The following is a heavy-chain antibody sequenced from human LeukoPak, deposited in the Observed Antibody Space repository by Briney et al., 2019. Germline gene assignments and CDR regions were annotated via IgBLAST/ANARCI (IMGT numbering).Heavy chain of an antibody. Sequence: GGSLRLSCTASEFTFTMYWMSWVRQAPGKGLEWVANINQGGSEKYYVDSVNGRFTISRDNAKDSLYLQMNSLRAEDTAVYYCARGRYDVLAGYQPPYFDYWGQGTLVTVSS. CDR3: ARGRYDVLAGYQPPYFDY. CDR1: EFTFTMYW. V-gene: IGHV3-7*04. CDR2: INQGGSEK. D-gene: IGHD3-9*01. J-gene: IGHJ4*02.